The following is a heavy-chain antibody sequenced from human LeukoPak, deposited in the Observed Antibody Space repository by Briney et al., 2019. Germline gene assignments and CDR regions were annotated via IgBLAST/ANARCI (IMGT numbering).Heavy chain of an antibody. D-gene: IGHD3-9*01. CDR1: GFTFSSYA. Sequence: GGSLRLSCAASGFTFSSYAMSWVRQAPGKGLEWVSAISGSGGSTYYADSVKGRFTISRDNSKNTLYLQMNSLRAEDTAVYYCAKASYYDILTGIDYWGQGTLVTVSS. CDR3: AKASYYDILTGIDY. J-gene: IGHJ4*02. V-gene: IGHV3-23*01. CDR2: ISGSGGST.